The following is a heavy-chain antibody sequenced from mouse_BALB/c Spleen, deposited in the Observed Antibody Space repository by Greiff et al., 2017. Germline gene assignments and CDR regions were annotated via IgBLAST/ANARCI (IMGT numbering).Heavy chain of an antibody. D-gene: IGHD1-2*01. CDR1: GFSLSTSGMG. Sequence: QVTLKVCGPGILQPSQTLSLTCSFSGFSLSTSGMGVSWIRQPSGKGLEWLAHIYWDDDKRYNPFLESRLTISKDTSRNQVFLKITSVDTADTATYYCARSITTAKDAMDYWGQGTSVTVSS. V-gene: IGHV8-12*01. CDR3: ARSITTAKDAMDY. CDR2: IYWDDDK. J-gene: IGHJ4*01.